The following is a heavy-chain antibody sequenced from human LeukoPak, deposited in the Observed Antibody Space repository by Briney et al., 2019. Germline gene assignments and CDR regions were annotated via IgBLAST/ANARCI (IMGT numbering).Heavy chain of an antibody. J-gene: IGHJ3*02. V-gene: IGHV3-7*01. CDR2: INQDGSEK. D-gene: IGHD2-8*02. CDR1: GFTFSSYA. CDR3: AGAWSRVDGFDI. Sequence: GGSLRLSCAASGFTFSSYAMSWVRQAPGKGLEWVANINQDGSEKYYVDSVKGRFTVSRDNAKNSVYLQMNSLRTEDTAIYYCAGAWSRVDGFDIWGQGTMVTVSS.